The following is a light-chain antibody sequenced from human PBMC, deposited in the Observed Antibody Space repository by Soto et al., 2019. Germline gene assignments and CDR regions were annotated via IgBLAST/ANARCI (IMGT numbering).Light chain of an antibody. CDR3: QQRASWPPFT. CDR1: QSVCSY. Sequence: EIVLTQSPATLSLSPGERATLSCRASQSVCSYLAWYQQKPGQAPRLLIYDASNRATGIPARFSGSGSGTDFTLTIVGLEPEDFAIYYCQQRASWPPFTFGQGTKLEV. J-gene: IGKJ2*01. V-gene: IGKV3-11*01. CDR2: DAS.